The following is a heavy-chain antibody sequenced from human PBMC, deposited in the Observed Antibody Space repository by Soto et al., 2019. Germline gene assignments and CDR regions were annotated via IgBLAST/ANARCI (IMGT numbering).Heavy chain of an antibody. V-gene: IGHV3-15*07. D-gene: IGHD3-10*01. CDR3: AHAPGRRGYYGLDV. CDR1: GFTFSNAW. J-gene: IGHJ6*02. CDR2: IKSKSDGGTT. Sequence: EVQLVESGGGLVKPGGSLRLSCAASGFTFSNAWMHWVRQAPGKGLEWVGRIKSKSDGGTTDNAAPVKGRFTISRDDSNNTLSLQKNSLQTEDTDVYYCAHAPGRRGYYGLDVWGQGTTVTVSS.